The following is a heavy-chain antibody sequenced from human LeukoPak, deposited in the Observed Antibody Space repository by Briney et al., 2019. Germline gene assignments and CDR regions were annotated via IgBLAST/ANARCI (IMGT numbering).Heavy chain of an antibody. V-gene: IGHV4-59*08. CDR2: IFYSGST. CDR3: ARSYYYGSGNVYFDY. J-gene: IGHJ4*02. D-gene: IGHD3-10*01. CDR1: GDSISHYY. Sequence: SQTLSLTCTVSGDSISHYYWSWIRQPPGKGLEWLGYIFYSGSTNYNPSLMSRVSISIDTSKNQFSLRLSSVTAADTAVYYCARSYYYGSGNVYFDYWGQGTLVTVSS.